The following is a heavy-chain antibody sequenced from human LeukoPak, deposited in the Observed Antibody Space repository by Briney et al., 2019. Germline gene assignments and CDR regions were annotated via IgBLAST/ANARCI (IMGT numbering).Heavy chain of an antibody. D-gene: IGHD3-10*01. Sequence: GGSLRLSCAASGFTFSSYSMNWVRQAPGKGLEWVSSISSSSSYIYYADSVKGRFTISRDNAKNSLYLQMNSLRAEDTALYYCAKAPQLLWFGELSSYFDYWGQGTLVTVSS. CDR2: ISSSSSYI. CDR1: GFTFSSYS. J-gene: IGHJ4*02. V-gene: IGHV3-21*04. CDR3: AKAPQLLWFGELSSYFDY.